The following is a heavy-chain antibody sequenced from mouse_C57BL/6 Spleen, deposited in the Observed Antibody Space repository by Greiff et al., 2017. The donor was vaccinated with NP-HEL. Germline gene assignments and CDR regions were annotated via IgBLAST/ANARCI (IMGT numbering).Heavy chain of an antibody. D-gene: IGHD2-5*01. CDR3: ARSSSYYSNYDWYFDV. J-gene: IGHJ1*03. CDR1: GYTFTSYD. V-gene: IGHV1-85*01. CDR2: IYPRDGST. Sequence: VKLVESGPELVKPGASVKLSCKASGYTFTSYDINWVQQRPGQGLEWIGWIYPRDGSTKYHEKFKGKATLTVDTSSSTAYMELHSLTSEDSAVYFCARSSSYYSNYDWYFDVWGTGTTVTVSS.